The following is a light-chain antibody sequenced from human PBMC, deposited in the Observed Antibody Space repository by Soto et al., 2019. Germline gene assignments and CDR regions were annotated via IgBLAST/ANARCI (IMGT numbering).Light chain of an antibody. J-gene: IGLJ1*01. CDR1: TSDVGGYNF. CDR3: SSYTSSSIPYV. CDR2: DVS. Sequence: QSALTQPASVSGSPGQSITISCTGTTSDVGGYNFVSWYQQHPGKAPKLMIYDVSNRPSGVSNRFSGSKSGYTASLNISGLQAEDEADYYCSSYTSSSIPYVFGIGTKLTVL. V-gene: IGLV2-14*01.